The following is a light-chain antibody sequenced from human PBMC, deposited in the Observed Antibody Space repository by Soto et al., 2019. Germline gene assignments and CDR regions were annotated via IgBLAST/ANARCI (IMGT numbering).Light chain of an antibody. Sequence: EIHMTQSPTPLSVSSGERTTLACRASQSISSYLAWYQQKPGKAPKLLIYTASTLESGVPSRFSGSGSGTEFTLTISSLQPEDFATYYCQQYNSYSWTFGQGTKVDIK. CDR2: TAS. V-gene: IGKV1-5*01. J-gene: IGKJ1*01. CDR1: QSISSY. CDR3: QQYNSYSWT.